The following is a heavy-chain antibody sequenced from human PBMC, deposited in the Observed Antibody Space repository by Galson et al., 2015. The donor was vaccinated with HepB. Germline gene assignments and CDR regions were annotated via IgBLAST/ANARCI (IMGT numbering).Heavy chain of an antibody. CDR3: TSPDYGGPNEDY. Sequence: SVKVSCKASGGTFSSYAISWVRQAPGQGLEWMGGIIPIFGTANYAQKFQGRVTITADESTSTAYMELSSLRSEDTAVYYCTSPDYGGPNEDYWGQGTLVTVSS. CDR1: GGTFSSYA. D-gene: IGHD4-23*01. CDR2: IIPIFGTA. V-gene: IGHV1-69*13. J-gene: IGHJ4*02.